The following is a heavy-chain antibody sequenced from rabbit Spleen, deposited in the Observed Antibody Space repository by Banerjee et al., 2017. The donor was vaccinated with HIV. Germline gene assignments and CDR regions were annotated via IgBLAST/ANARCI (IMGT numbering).Heavy chain of an antibody. D-gene: IGHD1-1*01. CDR1: GFSFSSSYY. Sequence: QEQLVESGGGLVQPEGSLTLTCTASGFSFSSSYYMCWVRQAPGKGLEWIGCIYTGDGDTYYASWAKGRFTISETSSTTVTLQLTSLTAADTATYFCARGGVGSGDGYPLWGPGTLVTVS. J-gene: IGHJ6*01. V-gene: IGHV1S45*01. CDR3: ARGGVGSGDGYPL. CDR2: IYTGDGDT.